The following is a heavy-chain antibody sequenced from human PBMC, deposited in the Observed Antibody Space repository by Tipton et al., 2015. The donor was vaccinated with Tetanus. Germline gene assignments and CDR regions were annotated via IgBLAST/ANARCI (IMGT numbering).Heavy chain of an antibody. CDR1: RGSISSDIYN. CDR2: INYYGTT. Sequence: LRLSCTVSRGSISSDIYNWGWIRQPPGRGLQWIGNINYYGTTYYSPSLESRVTMSVDPPKNQFSLQLTSATAADTAIYYCVRLGFVATYFDSWGQGTLVTVSS. CDR3: VRLGFVATYFDS. J-gene: IGHJ4*02. V-gene: IGHV4-39*01. D-gene: IGHD3-10*01.